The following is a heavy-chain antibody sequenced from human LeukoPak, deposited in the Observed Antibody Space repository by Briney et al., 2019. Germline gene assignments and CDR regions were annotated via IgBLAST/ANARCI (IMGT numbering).Heavy chain of an antibody. J-gene: IGHJ5*02. D-gene: IGHD6-13*01. CDR3: AKGAAAGKVDWFDP. CDR2: ITGYGAT. V-gene: IGHV3-23*01. Sequence: GSLRLSCAAPGFTFAMMGVRQAPGTGLEWVSTITGYGATFYADSVRGRFTIFRDTSMNTLFLQMNSLGAEDTAVYYCAKGAAAGKVDWFDPWGQGTLVTVSS. CDR1: GFTFA.